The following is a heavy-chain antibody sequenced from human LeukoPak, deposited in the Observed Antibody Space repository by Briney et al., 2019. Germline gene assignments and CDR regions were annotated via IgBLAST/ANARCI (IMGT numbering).Heavy chain of an antibody. J-gene: IGHJ4*02. CDR3: ARHHYGDYVPFDY. V-gene: IGHV4-59*08. CDR2: IYYSGST. CDR1: GGSISSYY. Sequence: KPSETLSLTCTVSGGSISSYYWSWIRQPPGKGLEWIGYIYYSGSTNYNPSLKSRVTISVDTSKNQFSLKLSSVTAADTAVYYCARHHYGDYVPFDYWGQGTLVTASS. D-gene: IGHD4-17*01.